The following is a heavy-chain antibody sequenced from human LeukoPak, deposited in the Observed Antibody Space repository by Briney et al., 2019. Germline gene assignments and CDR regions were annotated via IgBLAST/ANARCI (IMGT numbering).Heavy chain of an antibody. CDR2: ISGSGGST. CDR1: GFTFSSYA. J-gene: IGHJ4*02. CDR3: AKDPATDIVVVVAASTGGY. D-gene: IGHD2-15*01. V-gene: IGHV3-23*01. Sequence: GGSLRLSCAASGFTFSSYAMSWVRQAPGKGLGWGSAISGSGGSTYYADSVKGRFTISRDNSKNTLYLQMNSLRAQDTAVYYCAKDPATDIVVVVAASTGGYWGQGTLVTVSS.